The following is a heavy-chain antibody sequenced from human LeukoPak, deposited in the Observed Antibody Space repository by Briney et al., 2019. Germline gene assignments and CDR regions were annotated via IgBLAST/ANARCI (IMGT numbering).Heavy chain of an antibody. Sequence: GGSLRLSCAASGFTFSYYSMNWVRQAPGRGLEWVSCISSSSSLIFYSDSVRGRFTISRDNTKNLLYLHMNSLRVEDTAVYYCAKVDRGDYSSSPVPYYNYYMNVWGKGTTVTVSS. D-gene: IGHD6-13*01. CDR1: GFTFSYYS. V-gene: IGHV3-21*01. CDR2: ISSSSSLI. CDR3: AKVDRGDYSSSPVPYYNYYMNV. J-gene: IGHJ6*03.